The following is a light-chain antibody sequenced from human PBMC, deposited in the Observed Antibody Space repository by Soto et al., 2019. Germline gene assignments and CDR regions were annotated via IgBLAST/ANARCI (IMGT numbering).Light chain of an antibody. V-gene: IGKV1-39*01. CDR1: QGISTY. J-gene: IGKJ3*01. Sequence: DIQMTQSPSSLSASVGDRVTIACQASQGISTYLNWYQQKPGKAPKLLIYAASSLQSGVPSRFSGSGSGTEFTLTISSLQPEDFATYHCQQSFSIPSTFGPGTKVDIK. CDR3: QQSFSIPST. CDR2: AAS.